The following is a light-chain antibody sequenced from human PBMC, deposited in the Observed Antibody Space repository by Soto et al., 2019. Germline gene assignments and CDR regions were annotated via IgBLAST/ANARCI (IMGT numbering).Light chain of an antibody. Sequence: DIPMTQSPSTLSASIGDRVTISCRASQSISTWLAWYQQKPGKAPKLLIYKASTLESGVPSRFSGSGSGTEFTLTINSLQPDDFATYYCQQYNFYSTFGQGTKVEVK. CDR2: KAS. CDR3: QQYNFYST. J-gene: IGKJ1*01. CDR1: QSISTW. V-gene: IGKV1-5*03.